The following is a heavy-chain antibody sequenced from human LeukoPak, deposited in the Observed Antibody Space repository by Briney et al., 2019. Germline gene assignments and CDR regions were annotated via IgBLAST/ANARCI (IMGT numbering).Heavy chain of an antibody. V-gene: IGHV3-30*03. Sequence: GGSLRLSCAASGFTFSSYGMHWVRQAPGKGLEWVAVISYDGSNKYYADSVKGRFTISRDNSKNTLYLQMNSLRAEDTAVYYCARLKTGYSSGWYSDAFDIWGQGTMVTVSS. CDR3: ARLKTGYSSGWYSDAFDI. D-gene: IGHD6-19*01. CDR1: GFTFSSYG. J-gene: IGHJ3*02. CDR2: ISYDGSNK.